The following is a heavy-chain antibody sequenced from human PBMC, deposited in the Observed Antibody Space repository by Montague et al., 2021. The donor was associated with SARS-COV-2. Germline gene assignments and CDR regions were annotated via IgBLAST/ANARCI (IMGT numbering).Heavy chain of an antibody. J-gene: IGHJ5*02. Sequence: PALVKPTQTLTLTCTFSGFSLISDGVGVGWIRQPPAKALEWPPLIFWNDDKRYTSSLKNRLTVTKDTSKNQVVLTMPNMDPLDTGTYYYAHSLLFSSLGDLDAWGQGTLVTVAS. D-gene: IGHD7-27*01. CDR3: AHSLLFSSLGDLDA. CDR1: GFSLISDGVG. CDR2: IFWNDDK. V-gene: IGHV2-5*01.